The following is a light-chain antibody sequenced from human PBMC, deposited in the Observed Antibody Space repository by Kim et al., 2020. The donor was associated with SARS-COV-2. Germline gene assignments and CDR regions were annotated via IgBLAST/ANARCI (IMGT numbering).Light chain of an antibody. CDR3: QVRDSSSDHVV. J-gene: IGLJ2*01. V-gene: IGLV3-21*04. CDR2: YDS. CDR1: NIESKS. Sequence: SYELTQPPSVSVAPGKTARITCGGNNIESKSVHWYQQKPGQAPVVVIYYDSDRPSGIPERFSGSNSGNSATLTISRVEAGDEADYYCQVRDSSSDHVVFGGGTQLTVL.